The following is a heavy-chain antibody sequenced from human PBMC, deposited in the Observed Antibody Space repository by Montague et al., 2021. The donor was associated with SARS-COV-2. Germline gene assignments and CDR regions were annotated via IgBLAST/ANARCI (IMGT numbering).Heavy chain of an antibody. D-gene: IGHD2-2*01. Sequence: TLSLTCTVSGGSISSGGYYWSWIRQHPGKGLEWIGYIYYSGXTXYXXXXKXRVTISVDTSKNQFSLKLSSVTAADTAVYYCATESVVPASLYYYGTDVWGQGTTVTVSS. J-gene: IGHJ6*02. CDR1: GGSISSGGYY. CDR3: ATESVVPASLYYYGTDV. V-gene: IGHV4-31*03. CDR2: IYYSGXT.